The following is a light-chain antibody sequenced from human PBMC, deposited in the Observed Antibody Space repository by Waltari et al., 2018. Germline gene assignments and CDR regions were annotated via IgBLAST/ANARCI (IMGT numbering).Light chain of an antibody. V-gene: IGKV2-28*01. Sequence: DIVVTQSPLSLPVTPGEPASISCRSSQSLLHSNRNNYLDWYLQKPGQSPQLLNYLGSNRAPGVPERFSVTGVGTDFTLKIIRVEAEDVGVYSCKQSLQAVWTFGQGTKVEIK. CDR1: QSLLHSNRNNY. J-gene: IGKJ1*01. CDR2: LGS. CDR3: KQSLQAVWT.